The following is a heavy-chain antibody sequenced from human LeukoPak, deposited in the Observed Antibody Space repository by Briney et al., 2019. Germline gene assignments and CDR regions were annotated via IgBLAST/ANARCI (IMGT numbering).Heavy chain of an antibody. Sequence: GGSLRLSCAASGFTFSSYWMHWVRQAPGKVLVWVSRIASDGSTVYADSVKGRFTISRDNAKDTVYLQMNSLRVEDTAVYYCIGSGGWPGYWGQGTLVTVSS. V-gene: IGHV3-74*01. CDR3: IGSGGWPGY. CDR1: GFTFSSYW. J-gene: IGHJ4*02. CDR2: IASDGST. D-gene: IGHD1-26*01.